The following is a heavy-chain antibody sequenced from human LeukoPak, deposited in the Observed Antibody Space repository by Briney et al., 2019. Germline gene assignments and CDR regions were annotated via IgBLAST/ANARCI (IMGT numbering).Heavy chain of an antibody. CDR1: GGSISSGGYY. CDR2: IYYSGST. J-gene: IGHJ4*02. D-gene: IGHD3-10*01. CDR3: AREASRAGTYYFDY. Sequence: SETLSLTCTVSGGSISSGGYYWSWIRQHPGKGLEWIGYIYYSGSTYYNPSLESRVIISVDTSKNQFSLNLRSVTAADTAVYFCAREASRAGTYYFDYWGQGTLLTVSS. V-gene: IGHV4-31*03.